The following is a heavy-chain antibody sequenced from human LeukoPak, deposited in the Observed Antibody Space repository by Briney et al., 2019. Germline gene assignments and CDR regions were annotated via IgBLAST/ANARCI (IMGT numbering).Heavy chain of an antibody. D-gene: IGHD4-11*01. CDR2: ISSSSSYI. J-gene: IGHJ5*02. CDR1: GFTFSSYS. CDR3: ARDLTVTSTCWFDL. V-gene: IGHV3-21*01. Sequence: GGSLRLSCAASGFTFSSYSMNWVRQAPGKGLEWVSSISSSSSYIYYADSVKGRFTISRDNAENSLYLQMNNLGAEDTAVYYCARDLTVTSTCWFDLWGQGTLVTVSS.